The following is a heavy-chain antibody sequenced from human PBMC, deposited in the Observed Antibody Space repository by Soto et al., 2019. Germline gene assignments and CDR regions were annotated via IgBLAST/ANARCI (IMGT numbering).Heavy chain of an antibody. D-gene: IGHD6-6*01. CDR2: INPSDGST. Sequence: QVQLVQSGAEVKKPGASVKVSCKASGYTFTNYYMHWVRQAPGQGLEWMGLINPSDGSTSYAQKFQGRVTMTRDTSTSTVYMELSSLRSEDTAVYYCARDTEFYSSSSVVGWFDPWGQGILVTVSS. V-gene: IGHV1-46*01. CDR3: ARDTEFYSSSSVVGWFDP. CDR1: GYTFTNYY. J-gene: IGHJ5*02.